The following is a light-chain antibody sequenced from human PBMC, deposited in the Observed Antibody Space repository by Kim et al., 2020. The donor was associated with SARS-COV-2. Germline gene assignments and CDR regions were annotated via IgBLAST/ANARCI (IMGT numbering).Light chain of an antibody. CDR2: GAS. J-gene: IGKJ4*01. Sequence: PGERVTLSSRASQSVSSSYLTWYQQKPGQAPRLLIYGASTRATGIPARFSGSGSGTDFTLTISSLQPEDFAVYYCQQDYNLLTFGGGTKVDIK. CDR3: QQDYNLLT. V-gene: IGKV3D-7*01. CDR1: QSVSSSY.